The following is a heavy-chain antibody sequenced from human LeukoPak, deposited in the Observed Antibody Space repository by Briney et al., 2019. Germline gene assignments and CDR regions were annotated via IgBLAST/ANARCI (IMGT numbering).Heavy chain of an antibody. CDR1: GGTFSSDA. J-gene: IGHJ6*02. CDR3: ARDLGGGDGMDV. V-gene: IGHV1-69*04. Sequence: ASVKVSCKASGGTFSSDAINWVRQAPGQGLEWMGRIIPILGIANYAQKFQGRVTITADKSTSTAYMELSSLRSEDTAVYYCARDLGGGDGMDVWGQGTTVTVSS. D-gene: IGHD2-21*01. CDR2: IIPILGIA.